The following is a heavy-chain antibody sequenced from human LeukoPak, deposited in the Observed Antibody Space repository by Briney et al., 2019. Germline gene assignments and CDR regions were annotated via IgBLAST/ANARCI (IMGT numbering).Heavy chain of an antibody. CDR1: GGSISSYY. V-gene: IGHV4-59*12. CDR2: IYYSGST. J-gene: IGHJ6*02. Sequence: PSETLSLTCTVSGGSISSYYWSWIRQPPGKGLEWIGYIYYSGSTNYNPSLMSRVTISVDTSKNQFSLKLSSVTAADTAVYYCARDYYGMDVWGQGTTVTVSS. CDR3: ARDYYGMDV.